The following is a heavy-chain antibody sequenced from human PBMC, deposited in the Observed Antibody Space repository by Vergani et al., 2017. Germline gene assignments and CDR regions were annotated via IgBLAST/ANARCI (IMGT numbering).Heavy chain of an antibody. CDR2: IDPSVSYT. V-gene: IGHV5-10-1*03. CDR3: ARRARGSGSFDY. D-gene: IGHD3-10*01. J-gene: IGHJ4*02. CDR1: GYSFTSYW. Sequence: EVQLVQSGAEVKKPGESLRISCKGSGYSFTSYWISWVRQMPGKGLEWMGRIDPSVSYTNYSPSFQGHVTISADKSISTAYLQWGSLKASDTAMYYCARRARGSGSFDYWGQGTLVTVSS.